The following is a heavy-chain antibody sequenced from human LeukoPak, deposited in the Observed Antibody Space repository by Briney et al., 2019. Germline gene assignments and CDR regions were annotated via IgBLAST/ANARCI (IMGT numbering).Heavy chain of an antibody. CDR2: LNAGNGNT. J-gene: IGHJ6*02. Sequence: GASVKVSCKASVYTFTSYAMYWVRQAPGQRLEWMGWLNAGNGNTKYSQKFQGRVTITRDTSASTAYMELSSLRSEDTAVYYCARARIQLWLRVYGMDVWGQGTTVTASS. CDR3: ARARIQLWLRVYGMDV. CDR1: VYTFTSYA. D-gene: IGHD5-18*01. V-gene: IGHV1-3*01.